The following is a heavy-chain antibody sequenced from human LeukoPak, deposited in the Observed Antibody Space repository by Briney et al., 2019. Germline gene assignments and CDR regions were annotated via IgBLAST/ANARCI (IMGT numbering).Heavy chain of an antibody. CDR1: GGSFSGYY. Sequence: SETLSLTCAAYGGSFSGYYWSWIRQPPGKGLEWIGEINHSGSTNYNPSLKSRVTISVDTSKNQFSLKLSSVTAADTAVYYCARMPYDIVVVPAYFDYWGQGTLVAVSS. V-gene: IGHV4-34*01. CDR3: ARMPYDIVVVPAYFDY. CDR2: INHSGST. J-gene: IGHJ4*02. D-gene: IGHD2-2*01.